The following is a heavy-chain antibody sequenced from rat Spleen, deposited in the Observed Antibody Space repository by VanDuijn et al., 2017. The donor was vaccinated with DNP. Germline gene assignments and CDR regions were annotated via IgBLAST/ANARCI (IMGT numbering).Heavy chain of an antibody. CDR1: GFSLTSNS. D-gene: IGHD1-3*01. CDR3: ARTPPDYGFDS. V-gene: IGHV5-46*01. CDR2: ISTSGVGT. J-gene: IGHJ2*01. Sequence: VQLRESGPGLVQPSQTLSLACTVSGFSLTSNSVHWVRQAPTKGLEWVATISTSGVGTYYRESVKGRFTISRDNAKNNLSLQMNSLGSEDTATYYCARTPPDYGFDSWGQGVMVTVSS.